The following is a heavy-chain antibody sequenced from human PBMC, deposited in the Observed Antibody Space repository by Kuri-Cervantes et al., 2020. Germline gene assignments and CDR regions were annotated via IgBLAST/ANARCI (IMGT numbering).Heavy chain of an antibody. Sequence: GESLKISCAASGFTFSSYAMHWVRQAPGKGLEWVAVISYDGSNKYYADSVKGRFTISRDNSKNTLYVQMNSLRVEDTAVYYCVRTKGTQNYMDVWGKGTTVTVSS. CDR3: VRTKGTQNYMDV. V-gene: IGHV3-30-3*01. CDR2: ISYDGSNK. J-gene: IGHJ6*03. CDR1: GFTFSSYA.